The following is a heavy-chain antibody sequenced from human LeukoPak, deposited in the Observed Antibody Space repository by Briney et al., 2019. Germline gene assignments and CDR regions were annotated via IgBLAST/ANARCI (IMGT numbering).Heavy chain of an antibody. CDR2: INQDGSVK. CDR3: AGDPGFSSFDY. CDR1: GFTFSDYW. Sequence: GGSLRLSCAVSGFTFSDYWVTWVRQNPGKGLEFVANINQDGSVKNYVDSVKGRFTISRDNAKNSLYLQMSSLGVDDTATYYCAGDPGFSSFDYWGQGALVTVSS. D-gene: IGHD3-3*02. J-gene: IGHJ4*02. V-gene: IGHV3-7*01.